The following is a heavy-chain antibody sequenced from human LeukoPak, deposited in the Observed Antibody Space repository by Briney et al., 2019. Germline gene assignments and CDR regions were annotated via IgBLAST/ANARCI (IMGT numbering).Heavy chain of an antibody. CDR2: IYYSGST. V-gene: IGHV4-39*01. J-gene: IGHJ6*02. CDR3: ARGKYSYGYSYRSYGMDV. Sequence: SETLSLTCTVSGGSISSSSYYWGWIRQPPGKGLEWIGSIYYSGSTYYNPSLKSRVTISVDTSKNQFSLKLSSVTAADTAVYYCARGKYSYGYSYRSYGMDVWGQGTTVTVSS. D-gene: IGHD5-18*01. CDR1: GGSISSSSYY.